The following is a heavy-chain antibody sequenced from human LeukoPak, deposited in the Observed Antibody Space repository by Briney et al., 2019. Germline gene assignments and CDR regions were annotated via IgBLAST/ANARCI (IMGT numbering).Heavy chain of an antibody. J-gene: IGHJ4*01. CDR2: IYTSGST. V-gene: IGHV4-4*07. D-gene: IGHD6-13*01. CDR3: AREKAHNPITTAGKIDQ. Sequence: PSETLSLTCTVSGGSISSYYWSWIRQPAGKGLEWIGRIYTSGSTNYNPSLKSRVTISVDTSKNQFSLKLSSVTAADTAVYYCAREKAHNPITTAGKIDQWGQGTLVNGFS. CDR1: GGSISSYY.